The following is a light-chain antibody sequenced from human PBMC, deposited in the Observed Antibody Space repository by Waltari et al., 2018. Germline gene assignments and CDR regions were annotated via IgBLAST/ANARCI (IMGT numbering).Light chain of an antibody. CDR2: GHD. Sequence: SSELTQDPAVSVALGQTVRITCQGDSLRRYYASWYQQRPGQAPFLVLYGHDNRPSGTPDRFSCSTSGNTASLTITRAQAEDAGVYYCLSRDSSSTRVFGGGTTLTV. CDR1: SLRRYY. J-gene: IGLJ3*02. V-gene: IGLV3-19*01. CDR3: LSRDSSSTRV.